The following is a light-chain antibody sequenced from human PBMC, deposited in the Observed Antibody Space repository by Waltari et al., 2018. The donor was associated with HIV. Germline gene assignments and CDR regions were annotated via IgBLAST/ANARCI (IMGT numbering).Light chain of an antibody. CDR2: EVS. CDR3: CSYAGSSTFWV. J-gene: IGLJ3*02. Sequence: SALTQSASVSGSPGQSITLSCTGTSSAVGRYNLVSWYQQHPGKAPKVMIYEVSKRPSGVSNRFSGSKSGNTASLTISGLQAEDEADYYCCSYAGSSTFWVFGGGTKLTVL. V-gene: IGLV2-23*02. CDR1: SSAVGRYNL.